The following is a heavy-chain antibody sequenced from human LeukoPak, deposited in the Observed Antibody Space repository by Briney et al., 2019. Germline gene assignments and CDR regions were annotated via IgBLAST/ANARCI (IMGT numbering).Heavy chain of an antibody. CDR3: AFDSSGYSNAYDI. J-gene: IGHJ3*02. CDR2: ISYSGST. V-gene: IGHV4-59*01. D-gene: IGHD3-22*01. Sequence: SETLSLTCTVSGGSISTYYWSWIRQPPGKGLEWIGYISYSGSTNYNPSLKSRVAIPVDTSKNQFSLKLTSVTAADTAVYFCAFDSSGYSNAYDIWGQGTMVTVSS. CDR1: GGSISTYY.